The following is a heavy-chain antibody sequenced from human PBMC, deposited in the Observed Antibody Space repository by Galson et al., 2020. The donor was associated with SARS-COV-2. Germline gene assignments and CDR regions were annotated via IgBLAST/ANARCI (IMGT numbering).Heavy chain of an antibody. V-gene: IGHV4-34*01. D-gene: IGHD3-10*01. CDR3: ARTLVRGAADH. CDR2: INYRGST. CDR1: DESFSGYF. J-gene: IGHJ4*02. Sequence: SETLSLTYAVIDESFSGYFWSWIRQPPGKGLEWIGEINYRGSTNYSPSLESRVTISVDTSNKRSSLRMRSVTAADTPVYYRARTLVRGAADHWGQGTLVAVSS.